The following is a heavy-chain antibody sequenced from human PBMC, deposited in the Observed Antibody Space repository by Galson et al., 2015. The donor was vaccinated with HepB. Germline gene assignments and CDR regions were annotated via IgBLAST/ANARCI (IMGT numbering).Heavy chain of an antibody. D-gene: IGHD6-13*01. Sequence: SLRLSCAASGFTFSGSAIHWVRQASGKGLEWVARIRSKASSYATAYSASGKGRITISRDDSKNTAYLHMESLKTEDTTVYYCTRLGDLSGYSSSWGQGTLVTVSS. CDR3: TRLGDLSGYSSS. V-gene: IGHV3-73*01. CDR2: IRSKASSYAT. J-gene: IGHJ4*02. CDR1: GFTFSGSA.